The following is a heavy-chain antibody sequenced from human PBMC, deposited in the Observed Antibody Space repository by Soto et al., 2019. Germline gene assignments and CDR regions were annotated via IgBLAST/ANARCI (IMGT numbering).Heavy chain of an antibody. V-gene: IGHV3-30*03. CDR3: ATVMMGPRDRQTSMVRGHRFDS. CDR2: TSDDGTNK. D-gene: IGHD5-18*01. CDR1: GFNFRNYG. Sequence: HEQLVESWGGVAQPGRSLRLSCAASGFNFRNYGMNWVRQAPGKGLELVAVTSDDGTNKHYADSVKGRFTISIDNSKNGLYMQRKSLRADDTDVYYCATVMMGPRDRQTSMVRGHRFDSLCRGTLVSVSS. J-gene: IGHJ4*02.